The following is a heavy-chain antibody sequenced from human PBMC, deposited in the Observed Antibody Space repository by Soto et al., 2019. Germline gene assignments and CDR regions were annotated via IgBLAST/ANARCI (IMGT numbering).Heavy chain of an antibody. V-gene: IGHV3-23*01. CDR2: ISGSGGST. D-gene: IGHD2-2*02. Sequence: GGSLRLSCAASGFTFSSYAMSWVRQAPGKGVEWVSAISGSGGSTYYADSVKGRFTISRDNSKNTLYLQMNSLRAEDTAVYYCAKGGYCSSTSCYRGYYYYGMDVWGQGTTVTVSS. CDR1: GFTFSSYA. CDR3: AKGGYCSSTSCYRGYYYYGMDV. J-gene: IGHJ6*02.